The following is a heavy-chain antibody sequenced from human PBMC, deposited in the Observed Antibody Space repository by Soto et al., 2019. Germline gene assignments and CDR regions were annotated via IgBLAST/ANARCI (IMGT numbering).Heavy chain of an antibody. Sequence: SETLSLTCTVSGGSISSSSYYWGWIRQPPGKGLEWIGSIYYSGSTYYNPSLKSRVTISVDTSKNQFSLKLSSVTAADTAVYYCARLNNQVNTSSRIDYWGQGTLVTVSS. CDR3: ARLNNQVNTSSRIDY. J-gene: IGHJ4*02. CDR1: GGSISSSSYY. D-gene: IGHD3-16*01. V-gene: IGHV4-39*01. CDR2: IYYSGST.